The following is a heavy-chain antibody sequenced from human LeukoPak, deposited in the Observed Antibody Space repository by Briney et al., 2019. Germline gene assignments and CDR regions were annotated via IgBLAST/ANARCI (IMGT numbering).Heavy chain of an antibody. Sequence: ASVKVSCKASGYTFTSYGISWVRQAPGQGLEWMGWISAYNGNTNYAQKLQGRVTMTTDTSTSTAYMELRSLRSDDTAVYYCARDQLGWGAPGAPNTAMVKENYFDYWGQGTLVTVSS. V-gene: IGHV1-18*01. J-gene: IGHJ4*02. CDR3: ARDQLGWGAPGAPNTAMVKENYFDY. D-gene: IGHD5-18*01. CDR2: ISAYNGNT. CDR1: GYTFTSYG.